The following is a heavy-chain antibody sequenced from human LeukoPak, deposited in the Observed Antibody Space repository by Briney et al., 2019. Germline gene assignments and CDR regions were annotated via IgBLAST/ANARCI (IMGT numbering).Heavy chain of an antibody. CDR1: GFTSSSYW. D-gene: IGHD3-3*01. J-gene: IGHJ4*02. Sequence: GGSLRLSCAASGFTSSSYWMSWVRQAPGKGLEWVANIKQDGSEKYYVDSVKGRFTVSRDNAKNSLCLQMNSLRAEDTAVYYCARGGDPYYDFWDINTGDYWGQGTLVTVSS. CDR3: ARGGDPYYDFWDINTGDY. CDR2: IKQDGSEK. V-gene: IGHV3-7*01.